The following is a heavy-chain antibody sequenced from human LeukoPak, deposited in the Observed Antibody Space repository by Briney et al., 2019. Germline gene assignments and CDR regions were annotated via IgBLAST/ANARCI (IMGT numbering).Heavy chain of an antibody. D-gene: IGHD6-13*01. J-gene: IGHJ6*04. V-gene: IGHV5-51*01. CDR1: GYIFTNYW. Sequence: GESLKISCQGSGYIFTNYWSGCVRQMPGKGLGWVGIIYPGDSHTKYSPPFQGPVTISVDKSTNTAYLQWSSLRASDTAMYYCARQGSSWRYGMDVWGKGTTVTVSS. CDR3: ARQGSSWRYGMDV. CDR2: IYPGDSHT.